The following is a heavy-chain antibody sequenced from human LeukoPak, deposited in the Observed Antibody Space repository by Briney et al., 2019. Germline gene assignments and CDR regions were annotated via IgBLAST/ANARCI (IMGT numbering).Heavy chain of an antibody. V-gene: IGHV3-23*01. CDR2: ISGSGSST. D-gene: IGHD1-7*01. CDR3: AKDGPLNWNYVSFDY. CDR1: GFTFSSYA. J-gene: IGHJ4*02. Sequence: GGSLRLSCAASGFTFSSYAMNWVRQAPGKGLEWVSAISGSGSSTYYADSVKGRFTISRDNSKNTLYLQMNSLRAEDTAVYYCAKDGPLNWNYVSFDYWGQGTLVTVSS.